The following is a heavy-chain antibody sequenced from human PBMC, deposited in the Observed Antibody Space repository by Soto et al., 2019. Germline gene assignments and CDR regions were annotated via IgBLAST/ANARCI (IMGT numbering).Heavy chain of an antibody. D-gene: IGHD6-6*01. CDR2: ISNDGNRK. Sequence: GGSLRLSCAASGFSFSSYGMHWVRQAPGRGLEWVTVISNDGNRKYYGESVKGRFSVSRDNDKDTLYLQMNGLRPEDTGVYYCAKDRRQLSALDMWGQGTTVTVS. CDR3: AKDRRQLSALDM. V-gene: IGHV3-30*18. J-gene: IGHJ3*02. CDR1: GFSFSSYG.